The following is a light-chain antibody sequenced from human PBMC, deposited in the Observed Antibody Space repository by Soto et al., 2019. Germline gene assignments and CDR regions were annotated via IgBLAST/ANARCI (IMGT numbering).Light chain of an antibody. Sequence: QSALAQPPSASGSPGQSVTISCTGTSSDVGGYNYVSWYQHHPGKAPKLMIYEVSKRPSGVPDRFSGSKSGNTASLTVSGLQAEDEADYYCNSYAGSNNVVFGGGTQLNVL. CDR1: SSDVGGYNY. CDR3: NSYAGSNNVV. J-gene: IGLJ2*01. CDR2: EVS. V-gene: IGLV2-8*01.